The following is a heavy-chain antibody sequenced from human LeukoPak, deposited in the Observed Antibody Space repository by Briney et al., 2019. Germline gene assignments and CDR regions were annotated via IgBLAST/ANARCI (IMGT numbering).Heavy chain of an antibody. V-gene: IGHV6-1*01. Sequence: SQTLSLTCAISGDSVSSNSAAWNWIRQSPSRGLEWLGRTYYRSKWYNDYAVSVKSRITINPDTTKNQFSLQLNSVTPEDTAVYYCAREFDSSGWSWPFDYWGQGTLVTVSS. CDR2: TYYRSKWYN. J-gene: IGHJ4*02. CDR3: AREFDSSGWSWPFDY. CDR1: GDSVSSNSAA. D-gene: IGHD6-19*01.